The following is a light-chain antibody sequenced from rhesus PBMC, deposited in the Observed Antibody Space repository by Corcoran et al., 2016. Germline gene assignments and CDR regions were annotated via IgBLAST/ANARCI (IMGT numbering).Light chain of an antibody. CDR1: QGIIKD. CDR3: QHYYSTPYS. J-gene: IGKJ2*01. V-gene: IGKV1-21*01. Sequence: DIQMTQSPSSLSASVGDRVTITCRASQGIIKDLAWYQQKPGETPKLLIYEASSLQSGIPSRFSGSGSGTDFTLTISSLQSEDFATYYCQHYYSTPYSFGQGTKVEIK. CDR2: EAS.